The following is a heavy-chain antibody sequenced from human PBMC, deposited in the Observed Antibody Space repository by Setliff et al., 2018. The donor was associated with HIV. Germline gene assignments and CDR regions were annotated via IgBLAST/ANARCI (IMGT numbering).Heavy chain of an antibody. V-gene: IGHV1-24*01. CDR3: VIRKAGSGGSRPIDY. CDR2: FDPEDVET. J-gene: IGHJ4*02. Sequence: ASVKVSCKVSGYTLAELSIHWVRQAPGKGLEWMGGFDPEDVETVYAQKFQGRVTMTKDTSTDTAYMELSSLRSDDTAVYYCVIRKAGSGGSRPIDYWGQGTPVTVSS. CDR1: GYTLAELS. D-gene: IGHD6-19*01.